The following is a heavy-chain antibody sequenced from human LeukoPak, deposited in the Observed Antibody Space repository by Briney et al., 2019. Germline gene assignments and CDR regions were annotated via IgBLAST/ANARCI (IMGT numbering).Heavy chain of an antibody. CDR2: ISAYNGNT. D-gene: IGHD4-17*01. Sequence: AASVKVSCKASGYTFTSYGSSWVRQAPGQGLERMGWISAYNGNTNYAQKLQGRVTMTTDTSTSTAYMELRSLRSDDTAVYYCARYPLPGDGDYEGYWGQGTLVTVSS. J-gene: IGHJ4*02. CDR1: GYTFTSYG. V-gene: IGHV1-18*01. CDR3: ARYPLPGDGDYEGY.